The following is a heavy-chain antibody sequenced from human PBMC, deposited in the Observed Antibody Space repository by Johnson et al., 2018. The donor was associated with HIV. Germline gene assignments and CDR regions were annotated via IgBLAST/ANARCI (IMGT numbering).Heavy chain of an antibody. V-gene: IGHV3-30*04. CDR2: ISYDGSNQ. CDR3: ARGRASWELYDAFEI. J-gene: IGHJ3*02. D-gene: IGHD1-26*01. CDR1: GFTFSSYA. Sequence: QVQLVESGGGVVQPGGSLRLSCAASGFTFSSYAMHWVRQAPGKGLEWVAVISYDGSNQYYADSVKGRFTISRDNSKNTVYLQMSSLRAGDTAVYYCARGRASWELYDAFEIWGQGTMVIVSS.